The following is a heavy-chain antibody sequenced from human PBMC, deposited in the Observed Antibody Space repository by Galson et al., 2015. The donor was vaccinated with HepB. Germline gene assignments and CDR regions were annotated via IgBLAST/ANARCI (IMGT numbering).Heavy chain of an antibody. CDR2: INAGNGNT. J-gene: IGHJ6*03. D-gene: IGHD6-13*01. V-gene: IGHV1-3*01. CDR1: GYTFTSYA. CDR3: ARDLQQLARYYYYYYMDV. Sequence: SVKVSCKASGYTFTSYAMHWVRQAPGQRLEWMGWINAGNGNTKYSQKFQGRVTITRDTSASTAYMELSSLRSEDTAVYYCARDLQQLARYYYYYYMDVWGKGTTVTVSS.